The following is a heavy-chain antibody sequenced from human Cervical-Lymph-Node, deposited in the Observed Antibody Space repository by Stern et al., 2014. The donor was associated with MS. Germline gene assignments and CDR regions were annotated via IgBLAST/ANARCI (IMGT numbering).Heavy chain of an antibody. D-gene: IGHD2-21*02. CDR3: AREFGDYYLDS. CDR2: IDNREYI. J-gene: IGHJ4*02. CDR1: GVSVNSGGHY. Sequence: QVQLQESGPGLVKPSQTLSLACNVSGVSVNSGGHYWSWIRQTPGKGLEWIGYIDNREYISYNPSLKSRATISIHPSKNQFSLKLRSVTAADSAIYFCAREFGDYYLDSWGQGTLVTVSS. V-gene: IGHV4-30-4*01.